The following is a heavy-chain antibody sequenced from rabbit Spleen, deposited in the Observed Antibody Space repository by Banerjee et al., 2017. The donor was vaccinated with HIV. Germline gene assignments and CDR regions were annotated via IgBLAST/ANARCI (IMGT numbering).Heavy chain of an antibody. Sequence: QSLEESGGDLVKPGASLTLTCTVSGIDPSSYAMIWVRQAPGKGLEWIGIIDSYGSTYYASWAKGRFTISKTSTAVDLKITSPTTEDTATYFCARGRYAGYAPGAYTTLYALDPWGPGTLVTVS. CDR1: GIDPSSYA. J-gene: IGHJ2*01. V-gene: IGHV1S69*01. CDR2: IDSYGST. CDR3: ARGRYAGYAPGAYTTLYALDP. D-gene: IGHD4-2*01.